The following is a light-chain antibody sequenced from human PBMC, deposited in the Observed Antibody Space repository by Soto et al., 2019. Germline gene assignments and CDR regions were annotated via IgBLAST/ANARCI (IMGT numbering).Light chain of an antibody. Sequence: QSALTQPASVSGSPGQSITISCTGTSSDVGNYNLVSWYQQYPGKAPKLMIYEGGKRPSGVSHRFSGSKSGNTASLTISGRQADDEADYYCCSFALRSTLIFGGGTKVTVL. CDR3: CSFALRSTLI. CDR2: EGG. CDR1: SSDVGNYNL. J-gene: IGLJ2*01. V-gene: IGLV2-23*01.